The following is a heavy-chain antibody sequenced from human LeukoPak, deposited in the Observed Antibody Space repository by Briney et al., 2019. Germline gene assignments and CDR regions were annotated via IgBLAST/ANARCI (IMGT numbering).Heavy chain of an antibody. CDR1: GYTFTSYG. D-gene: IGHD3-22*01. Sequence: PSVKLSCKASGYTFTSYGISWVRQAPGQGLEWMGCISASNGNTNYAQKLQGRVTMTTDTSASTAYMELRGLRADDTAVYDCARLSYYYDSSGYKNWFDPWGQGTLVSVSS. CDR3: ARLSYYYDSSGYKNWFDP. J-gene: IGHJ5*02. CDR2: ISASNGNT. V-gene: IGHV1-18*01.